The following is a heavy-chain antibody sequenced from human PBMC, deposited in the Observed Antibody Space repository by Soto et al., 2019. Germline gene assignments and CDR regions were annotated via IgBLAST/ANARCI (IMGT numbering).Heavy chain of an antibody. Sequence: SETLSLTCAVYGGSFSGYYWSWIRQPPGKGLEWIGEINHSGSTNYNPSLKSRVTISVDTSKNQFSLKLSSVTAAGTAVYYCARRPIAVAGTEFDYWGQGTLVTVSS. CDR2: INHSGST. V-gene: IGHV4-34*01. J-gene: IGHJ4*02. CDR1: GGSFSGYY. CDR3: ARRPIAVAGTEFDY. D-gene: IGHD6-19*01.